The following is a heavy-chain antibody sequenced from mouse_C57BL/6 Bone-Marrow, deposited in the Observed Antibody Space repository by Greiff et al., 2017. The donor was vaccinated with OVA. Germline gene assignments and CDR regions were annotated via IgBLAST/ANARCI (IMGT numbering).Heavy chain of an antibody. Sequence: QFHVKPSGAELARPGASVKLSCKASGYTFTSSGISWVKPRPGQGLAWIGEIYPRSGNTYYNEKFKGKATLTADKSSSTAYMELRSLTSEDSAVYFCARYYGSSYYYAMDYWGQGTSVTVSS. V-gene: IGHV1-81*01. CDR1: GYTFTSSG. J-gene: IGHJ4*01. CDR2: IYPRSGNT. CDR3: ARYYGSSYYYAMDY. D-gene: IGHD1-1*01.